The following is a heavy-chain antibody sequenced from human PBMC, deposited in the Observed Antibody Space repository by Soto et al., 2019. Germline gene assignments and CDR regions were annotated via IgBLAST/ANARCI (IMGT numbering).Heavy chain of an antibody. CDR2: INHSGST. J-gene: IGHJ6*02. CDR1: GGSFSGYY. V-gene: IGHV4-34*01. D-gene: IGHD3-3*01. CDR3: ARGLNYDFWSGYPSSYYYYGMDV. Sequence: PSETLSLTCAVYGGSFSGYYWSWIRQPPGKGLEWIGEINHSGSTNYNPSLKSRVTISVDTSKNQFSLKLSSVTAADTAVYYWARGLNYDFWSGYPSSYYYYGMDVWGQGTTVTVSS.